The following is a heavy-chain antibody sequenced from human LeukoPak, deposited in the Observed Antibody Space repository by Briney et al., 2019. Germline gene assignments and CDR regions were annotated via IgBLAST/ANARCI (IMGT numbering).Heavy chain of an antibody. J-gene: IGHJ4*02. D-gene: IGHD5-18*01. Sequence: PGGSLRLSCAASGFTFSTYGIHWARQAPGKGLEWVAFIRYDGSKTHYADSVKGRFTISRDNAKNSLYLQMNSLRAEDTALYYCAKDMGDTAIDYWGQGTLVTVSS. CDR2: IRYDGSKT. V-gene: IGHV3-30*02. CDR1: GFTFSTYG. CDR3: AKDMGDTAIDY.